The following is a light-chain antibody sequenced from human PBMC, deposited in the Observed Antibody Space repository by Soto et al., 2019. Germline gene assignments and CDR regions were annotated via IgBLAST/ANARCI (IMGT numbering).Light chain of an antibody. CDR2: EVT. CDR1: SSDVGSYNY. V-gene: IGLV2-14*01. J-gene: IGLJ1*01. CDR3: SSYTSSSTPYV. Sequence: QSALTQPASVSGSLGQSITISCTGTSSDVGSYNYVSWYQQHPGKAPKLMIYEVTNRPSGVSNRFSGSKSGNTASPTISGLQAEDEADHYCSSYTSSSTPYVFGIGTKLTVL.